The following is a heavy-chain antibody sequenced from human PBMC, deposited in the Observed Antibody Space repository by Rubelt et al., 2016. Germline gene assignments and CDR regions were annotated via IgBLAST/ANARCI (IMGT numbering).Heavy chain of an antibody. Sequence: QVQLVQSGAEVKKPGASVTVSCKASGYTFTNYGISWVRQAPGQGLEWMGWISAYNDNTNYAQKHQGRVTMTTDTATSTAYMELRSLRSDDTAVYYCARDKEWLATRGFQNWFDPWGQGTLVTVSS. V-gene: IGHV1-18*01. CDR1: GYTFTNYG. D-gene: IGHD6-19*01. J-gene: IGHJ5*02. CDR2: ISAYNDNT. CDR3: ARDKEWLATRGFQNWFDP.